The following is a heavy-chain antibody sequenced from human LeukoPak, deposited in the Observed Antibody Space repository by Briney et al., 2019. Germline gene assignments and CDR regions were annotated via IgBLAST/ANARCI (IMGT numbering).Heavy chain of an antibody. CDR2: ISSGSSTI. Sequence: GGSLRLSCAASGFTFSRYSMNWVRQAPGKGLEWVSYISSGSSTIYYADSVKGRFTISRDNAKNSLYLQLNSLRAEDTAVYYCARGEVYYYGRRFDPWGQGTLVTVSS. J-gene: IGHJ5*02. V-gene: IGHV3-48*01. CDR1: GFTFSRYS. D-gene: IGHD3-10*02. CDR3: ARGEVYYYGRRFDP.